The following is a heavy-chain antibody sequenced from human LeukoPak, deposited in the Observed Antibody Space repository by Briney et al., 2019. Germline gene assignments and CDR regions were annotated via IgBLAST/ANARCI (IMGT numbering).Heavy chain of an antibody. Sequence: GGSLRLSCAASGFTFDSYRMSWVRQAPGKGLEWVSPVNADGGNTYYADSVKGRLTISRDNSKSTLILQMNSLRVEDTALYYCTKRVKYGGTWDHFADWGQGTLVTVSS. CDR1: GFTFDSYR. CDR2: VNADGGNT. V-gene: IGHV3-23*01. J-gene: IGHJ4*02. D-gene: IGHD1-26*01. CDR3: TKRVKYGGTWDHFAD.